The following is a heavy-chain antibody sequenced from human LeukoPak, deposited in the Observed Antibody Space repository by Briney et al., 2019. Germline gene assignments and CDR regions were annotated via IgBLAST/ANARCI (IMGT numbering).Heavy chain of an antibody. CDR3: ARARIAAAGMGYYYYYMDV. Sequence: SETLSLTCTVSGGSISSYYWGWIRQAPGKGLEWIGYVYYSGSTNYNPSLKSRVTISVDMSKNQFSLKLTSVTAADTAVYYCARARIAAAGMGYYYYYMDVWGKGTTVTVSS. J-gene: IGHJ6*03. CDR2: VYYSGST. V-gene: IGHV4-59*08. CDR1: GGSISSYY. D-gene: IGHD6-13*01.